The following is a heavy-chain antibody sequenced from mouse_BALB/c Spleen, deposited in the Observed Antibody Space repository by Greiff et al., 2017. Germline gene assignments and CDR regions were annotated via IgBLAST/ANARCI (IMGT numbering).Heavy chain of an antibody. CDR3: ARYDYDVEYYAMDY. V-gene: IGHV14-3*02. D-gene: IGHD2-4*01. CDR1: GFNIKDTY. Sequence: EVLLVESGAELVKPGASVKLSCTASGFNIKDTYMHWVKQRPEQGLEWIGRIDPANGNTKYDPKFQGKATITADTSSNTAYLQLSSLTSEDTAVYYCARYDYDVEYYAMDYWGQGTSVTVSS. CDR2: IDPANGNT. J-gene: IGHJ4*01.